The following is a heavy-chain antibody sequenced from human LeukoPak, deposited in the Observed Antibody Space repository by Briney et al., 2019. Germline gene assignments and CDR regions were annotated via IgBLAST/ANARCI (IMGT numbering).Heavy chain of an antibody. D-gene: IGHD3-16*02. CDR3: ARGYVWGSYRLDY. Sequence: ASVKVSCKASGYPFTSYGVTWVRQAPGQGLEWMGWISGYNGNTNYAQRFQDRFTMTTDTSTSTAYMELRSLRSDDTAVYYCARGYVWGSYRLDYWGQGTLVTVSS. V-gene: IGHV1-18*04. CDR1: GYPFTSYG. J-gene: IGHJ4*02. CDR2: ISGYNGNT.